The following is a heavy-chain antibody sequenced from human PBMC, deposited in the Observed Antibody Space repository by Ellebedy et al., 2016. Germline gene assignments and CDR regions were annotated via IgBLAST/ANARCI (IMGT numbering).Heavy chain of an antibody. J-gene: IGHJ4*02. D-gene: IGHD6-13*01. CDR1: GGTFSSSA. V-gene: IGHV1-69*13. CDR2: IIPIFGTA. Sequence: ASVKVSCKASGGTFSSSAISWVRQAPGQGLEWMGVIIPIFGTANYGQKFQGRVTITADESTSTASMELSSLRSEDTAVYYCARTISSSWYEYFDFWGQGTLVTVSS. CDR3: ARTISSSWYEYFDF.